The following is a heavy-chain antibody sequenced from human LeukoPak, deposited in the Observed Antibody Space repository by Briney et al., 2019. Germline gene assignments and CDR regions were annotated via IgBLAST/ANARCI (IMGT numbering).Heavy chain of an antibody. Sequence: SVKVSCKASGGTFSSYAISWVRQAPGQGLEWMGRIIPILGIANYAQKFQGRVTITADKSTSTAYMELSSLRSEDTAVYFCARDRRDGDARAFDIWGQGTMVTVSS. CDR2: IIPILGIA. J-gene: IGHJ3*02. D-gene: IGHD5-24*01. V-gene: IGHV1-69*04. CDR3: ARDRRDGDARAFDI. CDR1: GGTFSSYA.